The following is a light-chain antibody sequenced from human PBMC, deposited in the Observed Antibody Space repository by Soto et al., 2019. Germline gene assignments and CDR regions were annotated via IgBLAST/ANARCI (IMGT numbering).Light chain of an antibody. V-gene: IGLV2-23*01. CDR3: CSYAPICTYV. Sequence: LTQPASVSGSPGQSITISCNGSSSDVGSYNLISWYQQHQGKVPKLMIYEGSKRPSGVSDRFSASKSGNTASLTISGLQTEDEADYFCCSYAPICTYVFGSGTKVTVL. J-gene: IGLJ1*01. CDR1: SSDVGSYNL. CDR2: EGS.